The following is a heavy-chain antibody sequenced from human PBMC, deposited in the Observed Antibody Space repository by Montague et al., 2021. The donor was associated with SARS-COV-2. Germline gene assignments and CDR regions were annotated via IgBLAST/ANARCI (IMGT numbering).Heavy chain of an antibody. Sequence: SETLSLTCSVSGGSISGYCWSWIRQSPGKGLEWVGYIYYTGGTNYNPSLESRVTISLGTSKNQFSLRLSSVTPADTAVYYCARDWAVLTRDGYNYGWFDPWGRGTLVTVSS. CDR1: GGSISGYC. D-gene: IGHD5-24*01. CDR3: ARDWAVLTRDGYNYGWFDP. V-gene: IGHV4-59*01. CDR2: IYYTGGT. J-gene: IGHJ5*02.